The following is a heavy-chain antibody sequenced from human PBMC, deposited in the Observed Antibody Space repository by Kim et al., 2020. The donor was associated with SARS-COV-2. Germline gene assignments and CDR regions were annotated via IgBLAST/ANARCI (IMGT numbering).Heavy chain of an antibody. D-gene: IGHD3-10*01. Sequence: SAGSVNGRFTISRDSAKHTLYLQLNTLSADDTAVYYSAKDLGGSVWPVFDYWGQGALVTVSS. J-gene: IGHJ4*02. V-gene: IGHV3-23*01. CDR3: AKDLGGSVWPVFDY.